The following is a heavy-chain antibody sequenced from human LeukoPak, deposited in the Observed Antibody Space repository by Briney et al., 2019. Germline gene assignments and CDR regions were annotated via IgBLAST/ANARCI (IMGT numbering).Heavy chain of an antibody. J-gene: IGHJ3*02. Sequence: PGGSLRLSCAASRFTFSDYYMSWIRQAPGKGLEWVSYISSSGSARYYADSVKGRFTISRDNAKNSLYLQMNSLRAEDTAVYYCAIPDRRYGDAFDIWGQGTMVTVSS. CDR3: AIPDRRYGDAFDI. CDR2: ISSSGSAR. D-gene: IGHD3-9*01. V-gene: IGHV3-11*04. CDR1: RFTFSDYY.